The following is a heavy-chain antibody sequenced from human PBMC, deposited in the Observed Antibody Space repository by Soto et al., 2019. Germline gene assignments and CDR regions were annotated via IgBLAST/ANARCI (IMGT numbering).Heavy chain of an antibody. J-gene: IGHJ1*01. CDR3: TRDEVLNYYDSSGYPPQH. Sequence: GGSLRLSCTASGFTFGDYAMSWFRQAPGKGLEWVGFIRSKAYGGTTEYAASVKGRFTISRDDSKSIAYLQMNSLKTEDTAVYYCTRDEVLNYYDSSGYPPQHWGEGTLVTVSS. V-gene: IGHV3-49*03. CDR2: IRSKAYGGTT. CDR1: GFTFGDYA. D-gene: IGHD3-22*01.